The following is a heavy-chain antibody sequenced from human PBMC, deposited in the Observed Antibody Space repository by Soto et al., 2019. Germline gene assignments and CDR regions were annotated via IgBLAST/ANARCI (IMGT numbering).Heavy chain of an antibody. V-gene: IGHV1-69*06. D-gene: IGHD3-9*01. CDR1: GGTFSSYA. CDR2: IIPIFGTA. J-gene: IGHJ4*02. Sequence: ASVKVSCKASGGTFSSYAISWVRQAPGQGLEWMGGIIPIFGTANYAQKFQGRVTITADKSTSTAYMELSSLRSEDTAVYYCARGYDYDILTGSSYYFDYWGQGTLVTVSS. CDR3: ARGYDYDILTGSSYYFDY.